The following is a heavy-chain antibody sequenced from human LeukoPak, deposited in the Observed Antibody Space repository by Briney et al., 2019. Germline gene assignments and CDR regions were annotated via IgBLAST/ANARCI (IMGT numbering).Heavy chain of an antibody. D-gene: IGHD3-22*01. J-gene: IGHJ4*02. CDR2: FDPEDDER. CDR3: ATELRSGYFDY. Sequence: ASVKVSCTVSGYILSQLSMHWVRQAPGKGLEWMGGFDPEDDERIYAQKFQGRVTMTEDTSTDTAYMELSSLRSEDTAVYYCATELRSGYFDYWGQGTLVTVSS. CDR1: GYILSQLS. V-gene: IGHV1-24*01.